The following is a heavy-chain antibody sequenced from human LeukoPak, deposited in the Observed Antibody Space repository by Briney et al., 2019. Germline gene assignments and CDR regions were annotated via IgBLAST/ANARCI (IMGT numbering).Heavy chain of an antibody. CDR1: GFTFSSYW. V-gene: IGHV3-7*01. Sequence: GGSLRLSCAASGFTFSSYWMSWVRQAPGKGLEWVANIKQDGSEKYYVDSVKGRFTISRDNAKNSLYLQMNSLRAEDTAVYYCARARTGRYCSGGSCRLVGMDVWGQGTTVTVSS. D-gene: IGHD2-15*01. J-gene: IGHJ6*02. CDR3: ARARTGRYCSGGSCRLVGMDV. CDR2: IKQDGSEK.